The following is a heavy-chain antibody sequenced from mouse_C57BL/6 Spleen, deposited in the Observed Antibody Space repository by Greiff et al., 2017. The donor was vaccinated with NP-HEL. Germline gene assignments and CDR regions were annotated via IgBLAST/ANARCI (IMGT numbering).Heavy chain of an antibody. D-gene: IGHD2-2*01. CDR2: IYPYNGVS. V-gene: IGHV1-31*01. CDR1: GYSFTGYY. Sequence: EVKLMESGPELVKPGASVKISCKASGYSFTGYYMHWVKQSHGNILDWIGYIYPYNGVSSYNQKFKGKATLTVDKSSSTAYMELRSLTSADSAVYYCARGGYDGYYYAMDYWGQGTSVTVSS. CDR3: ARGGYDGYYYAMDY. J-gene: IGHJ4*01.